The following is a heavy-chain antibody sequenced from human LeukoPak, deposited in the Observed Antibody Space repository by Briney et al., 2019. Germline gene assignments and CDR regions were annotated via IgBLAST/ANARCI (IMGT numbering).Heavy chain of an antibody. D-gene: IGHD3-3*01. Sequence: AASVKVSCKASGYTFTGYYMHWVRQAPGQGLEWMGWINPNSGGTNYAQKFQGRVTMTRDTSISTAYMELSRLRSDDTAVYYCASRPLLEWLLRVDYWGQGTLVTVSS. CDR2: INPNSGGT. CDR3: ASRPLLEWLLRVDY. V-gene: IGHV1-2*02. J-gene: IGHJ4*02. CDR1: GYTFTGYY.